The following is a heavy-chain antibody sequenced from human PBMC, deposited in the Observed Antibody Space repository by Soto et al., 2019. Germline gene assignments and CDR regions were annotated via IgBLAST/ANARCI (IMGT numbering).Heavy chain of an antibody. CDR3: VRFGGAAAGPGDY. V-gene: IGHV3-48*03. CDR2: ISSSGTTI. D-gene: IGHD6-13*01. J-gene: IGHJ4*02. Sequence: VGSLRLSCAASGFTFSSYEMNWVRQAPGKGLEWVSYISSSGTTIYYTDSVEGRFTISRDNAKKSLYLQMNSLRAEDTAVYYCVRFGGAAAGPGDYWGQGTLVTVSS. CDR1: GFTFSSYE.